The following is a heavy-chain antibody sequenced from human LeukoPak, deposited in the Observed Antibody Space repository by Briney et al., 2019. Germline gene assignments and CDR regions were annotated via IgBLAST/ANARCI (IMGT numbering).Heavy chain of an antibody. D-gene: IGHD6-13*01. J-gene: IGHJ4*02. CDR2: ISYDGSNK. Sequence: GGSLRLSCAASGFTFSSYGMHWVRQAPGKGVEGVAFISYDGSNKYYADSVKGGLIIYRENYKKTLYLQMNSLSAEDTAVYYCAKEWDIAAPIGYWGQGTLVTVSS. CDR3: AKEWDIAAPIGY. CDR1: GFTFSSYG. V-gene: IGHV3-30*02.